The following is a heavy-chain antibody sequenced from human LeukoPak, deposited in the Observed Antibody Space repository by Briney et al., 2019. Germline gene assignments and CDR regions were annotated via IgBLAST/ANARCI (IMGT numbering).Heavy chain of an antibody. CDR2: ISGSGGST. J-gene: IGHJ4*02. CDR1: GFTFSSYA. Sequence: PGGSLRLSCAASGFTFSSYAMSWVRQAPGKGLEWVSAISGSGGSTYYADSVKGQFTISRDNSKNTLYLQMNSLRAEDTAVYYCAKDLSGYDYSSYFDYWGQGTLVTVSS. D-gene: IGHD5-12*01. CDR3: AKDLSGYDYSSYFDY. V-gene: IGHV3-23*01.